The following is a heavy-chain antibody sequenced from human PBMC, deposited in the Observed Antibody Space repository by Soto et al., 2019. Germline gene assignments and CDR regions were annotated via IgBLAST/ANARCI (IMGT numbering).Heavy chain of an antibody. CDR1: GGSFSGYY. J-gene: IGHJ4*02. CDR2: INHSGST. D-gene: IGHD3-22*01. CDR3: ARTYSYDSSGFLYYFDY. V-gene: IGHV4-34*01. Sequence: PSETLSLTCAVYGGSFSGYYWSWIRQPPGKGLEWIGEINHSGSTNYNPSLKSRVTIPVDTSKNQFSLKLSSVTAADTAVYYCARTYSYDSSGFLYYFDYWGQGTLVTVSS.